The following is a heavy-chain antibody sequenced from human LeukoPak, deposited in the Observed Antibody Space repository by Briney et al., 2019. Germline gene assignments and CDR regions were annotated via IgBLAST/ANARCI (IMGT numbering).Heavy chain of an antibody. J-gene: IGHJ4*02. CDR2: ISGDGGRT. V-gene: IGHV3-23*01. CDR1: GFTFSSYA. D-gene: IGHD1-26*01. Sequence: GGPLRLSCVASGFTFSSYAMSWVRQAPGKGLEWVSIISGDGGRTYYADSVKGRFTISRDNSKNTLDLQMNSLRTEDTAIYYCAKDRRGRGANPRGLFDYWGQGTLVTVSA. CDR3: AKDRRGRGANPRGLFDY.